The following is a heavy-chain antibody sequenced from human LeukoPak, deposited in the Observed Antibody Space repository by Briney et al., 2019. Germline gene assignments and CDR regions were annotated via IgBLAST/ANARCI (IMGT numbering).Heavy chain of an antibody. V-gene: IGHV4-38-2*01. Sequence: SETLSLTCAVSGYSISSGYYWGWIRQRPGKGLEWIGSVYHSGSTYYNPSLKSRVTISVDTSKNQFSLKLSSVTAADTAVYYCARHGNYYDTSPSDPWGQGTLVTVSS. CDR1: GYSISSGYY. CDR3: ARHGNYYDTSPSDP. D-gene: IGHD3-22*01. CDR2: VYHSGST. J-gene: IGHJ5*02.